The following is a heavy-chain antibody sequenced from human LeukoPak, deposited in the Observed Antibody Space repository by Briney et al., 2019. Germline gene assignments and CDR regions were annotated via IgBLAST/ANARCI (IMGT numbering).Heavy chain of an antibody. CDR1: GGSISSSSYY. Sequence: SETLSLTCTVSGGSISSSSYYWGWIRQPPGKGLEWIGSIYYSGSTYYNPSLKSRVTISVDTSKNQFSLKLSSVTAADRAVYYCARQPGYNLIVDYWGQGTLVTVSS. CDR3: ARQPGYNLIVDY. D-gene: IGHD5-24*01. CDR2: IYYSGST. V-gene: IGHV4-39*01. J-gene: IGHJ4*02.